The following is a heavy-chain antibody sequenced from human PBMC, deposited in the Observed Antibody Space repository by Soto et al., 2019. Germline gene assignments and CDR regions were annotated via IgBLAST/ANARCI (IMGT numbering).Heavy chain of an antibody. J-gene: IGHJ4*02. CDR2: LIPIFGTA. D-gene: IGHD1-26*01. V-gene: IGHV1-69*01. CDR3: ARGKVGAKRLTSGTPDY. Sequence: QVQLVQSGAEVKKPGSSVKVSCKASGGTFSSYAISWVRQAPGQGFEWMGGLIPIFGTANYAQKFQGRVTITADESTSTAYMELSSLRSEDTAVYYCARGKVGAKRLTSGTPDYWGQGTLVTVSS. CDR1: GGTFSSYA.